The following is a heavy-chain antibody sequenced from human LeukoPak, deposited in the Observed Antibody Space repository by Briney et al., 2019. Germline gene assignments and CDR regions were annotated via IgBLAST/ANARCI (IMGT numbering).Heavy chain of an antibody. CDR3: VIDDGTYYFDS. CDR1: GFTFSSYG. CDR2: TRYDGSNK. D-gene: IGHD2-21*01. V-gene: IGHV3-30*02. Sequence: PGGSLRLSCKASGFTFSSYGMHWVRQAPGKGLQWVAFTRYDGSNKDYADFVNGRFTISRDNSEDMLYLEMNSLSPEDTAVYYCVIDDGTYYFDSWGRGTLVTVST. J-gene: IGHJ4*02.